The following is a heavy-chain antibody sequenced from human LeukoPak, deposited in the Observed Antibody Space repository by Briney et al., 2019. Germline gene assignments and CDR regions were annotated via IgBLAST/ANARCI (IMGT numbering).Heavy chain of an antibody. CDR2: ISDTGATT. CDR3: AKDTSIGRYCTNGVCSPFDY. D-gene: IGHD2-8*01. V-gene: IGHV3-23*01. Sequence: GPLRLSCAGSGVTFSSYAMSWVRQAPGKGLEWVSAISDTGATTYDADSVKGRFTISRDNSRSTLYLQMNSLRAEDTALYYCAKDTSIGRYCTNGVCSPFDYWGQGTLVTVSS. CDR1: GVTFSSYA. J-gene: IGHJ4*02.